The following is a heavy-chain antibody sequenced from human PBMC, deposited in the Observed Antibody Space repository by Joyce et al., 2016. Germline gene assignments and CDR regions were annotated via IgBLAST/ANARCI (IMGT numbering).Heavy chain of an antibody. D-gene: IGHD4-17*01. J-gene: IGHJ4*02. CDR2: ISWNSGTI. Sequence: EVQLVESGGGLVQPGRSLRLSCAASRFTFDDYAMNWVRQGPGKGLEWVSGISWNSGTIAYADSVKGRFTISRDNAKNSLYLQMKSLRTEDTALYDCAKAQRPRDYGDYGWDYWGQGTLVTVSS. V-gene: IGHV3-9*01. CDR1: RFTFDDYA. CDR3: AKAQRPRDYGDYGWDY.